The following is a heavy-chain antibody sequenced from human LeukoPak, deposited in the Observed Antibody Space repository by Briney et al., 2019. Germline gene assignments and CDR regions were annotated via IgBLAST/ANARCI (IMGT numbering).Heavy chain of an antibody. CDR2: ISYDGSNK. J-gene: IGHJ4*02. CDR3: AKERVLLWFGETDY. Sequence: PGGSLRLSCAASGFTFSSYAMHWVRQAPGKGLEWVAVISYDGSNKYYADSVKGRFTISRVNSKNTLYLQMNSLRAEDTAVYYCAKERVLLWFGETDYWGQGTLVTVSS. V-gene: IGHV3-30-3*01. D-gene: IGHD3-10*01. CDR1: GFTFSSYA.